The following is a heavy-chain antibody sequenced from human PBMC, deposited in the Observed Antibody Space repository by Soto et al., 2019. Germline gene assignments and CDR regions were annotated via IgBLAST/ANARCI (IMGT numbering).Heavy chain of an antibody. D-gene: IGHD6-6*01. CDR2: IDPRDSHT. CDR1: GYSFTNYW. J-gene: IGHJ6*02. CDR3: ARHYSGSSSMDL. Sequence: GESLKISCTGSGYSFTNYWISWVRQMPGKRLEWMGEIDPRDSHTNYSPSFQGHVTMSTDKSNGTAYLHWSSLKASDSAIYYCARHYSGSSSMDLWGQGTTVTVSS. V-gene: IGHV5-10-1*01.